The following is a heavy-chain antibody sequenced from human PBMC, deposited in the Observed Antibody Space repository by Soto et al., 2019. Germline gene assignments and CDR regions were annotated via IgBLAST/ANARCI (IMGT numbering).Heavy chain of an antibody. CDR1: GGSFSGYY. D-gene: IGHD3-10*01. CDR3: ARLRTMVRGVTNFDYYYGMDV. Sequence: SETLSLTCAVYGGSFSGYYWSWIRQPPGKGLEWIGEINHSGSTNYNPSLKSRVTISVDTSKNQFSLKLSSVTAADTAVYYCARLRTMVRGVTNFDYYYGMDVWGQGTTVTVSS. CDR2: INHSGST. V-gene: IGHV4-34*01. J-gene: IGHJ6*02.